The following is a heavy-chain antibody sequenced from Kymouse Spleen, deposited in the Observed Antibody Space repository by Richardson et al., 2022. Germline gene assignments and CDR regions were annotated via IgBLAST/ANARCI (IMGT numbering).Heavy chain of an antibody. D-gene: IGHD4-11,IGHD4-11*01. J-gene: IGHJ6*02. Sequence: EVQLVESGGGLVQPGRSLRLSCAASGFTFDDYAMHWVRQAPGKGLEWVSGISWNSGSIGYADSVKGRFTISRDNAKNSLYLQMNSLRAEDTALYYCAKDINTVTTYPLYYYYGMDVWGQGTTVTVSS. CDR3: AKDINTVTTYPLYYYYGMDV. V-gene: IGHV3-9*01. CDR2: ISWNSGSI. CDR1: GFTFDDYA.